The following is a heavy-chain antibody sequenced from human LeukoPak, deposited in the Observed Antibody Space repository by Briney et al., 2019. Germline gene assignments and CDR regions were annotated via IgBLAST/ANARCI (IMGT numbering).Heavy chain of an antibody. CDR1: GFTFTSSA. CDR2: IVVGSGNT. CDR3: AADGGLTKAPEIGYYYYYMDV. J-gene: IGHJ6*03. V-gene: IGHV1-58*02. Sequence: SVKVSCKASGFTFTSSAMQWVRQARGQRLEWIGWIVVGSGNTNYAQKFQERVTITRDMSTSTAYMELSSLRSEDTAVYYCAADGGLTKAPEIGYYYYYMDVWGKGTTVIVSS. D-gene: IGHD4-23*01.